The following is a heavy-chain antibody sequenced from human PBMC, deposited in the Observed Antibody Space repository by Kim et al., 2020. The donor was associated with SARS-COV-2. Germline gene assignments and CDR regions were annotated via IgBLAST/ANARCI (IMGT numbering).Heavy chain of an antibody. J-gene: IGHJ5*02. D-gene: IGHD3-3*01. CDR1: GGSISSSSYY. CDR3: ARHGGYSWFDP. CDR2: IYYSGST. V-gene: IGHV4-39*01. Sequence: SETLSLTCTVSGGSISSSSYYWGWIRQPPGKGLEWIGSIYYSGSTYYNPSLKSRVTISVDTSKNQFSLKLSSVTAADTAVYYCARHGGYSWFDPWGQGTL.